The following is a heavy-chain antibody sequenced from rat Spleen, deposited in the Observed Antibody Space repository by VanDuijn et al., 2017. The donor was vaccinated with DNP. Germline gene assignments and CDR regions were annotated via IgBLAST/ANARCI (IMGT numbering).Heavy chain of an antibody. V-gene: IGHV2-27*01. D-gene: IGHD1-11*01. Sequence: QVQLKESGPGLVQPSQTLSLTCSVPGFSLTNYHVHWVRQPPGKGLEWMGRIQSGGKTDYNSPFKSRLSITRDTSKSQVFLKMTSVRTEDTAMYFCARDSGIEADWGQGTRVTVSS. CDR2: IQSGGKT. CDR3: ARDSGIEAD. CDR1: GFSLTNYH. J-gene: IGHJ3*01.